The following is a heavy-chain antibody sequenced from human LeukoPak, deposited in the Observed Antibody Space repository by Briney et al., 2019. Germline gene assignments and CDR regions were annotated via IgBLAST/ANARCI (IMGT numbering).Heavy chain of an antibody. CDR3: ARRSIAVAAWFDP. D-gene: IGHD6-19*01. Sequence: SETLSLTCTVSGGSISSSSYYWGWIRQPPGKGLEWIGSIYYSGTTYYNPSLKGRVTISEDTSKNQFSLKLSSVTAADTAVYYCARRSIAVAAWFDPWGQGTLVTVSS. V-gene: IGHV4-39*01. CDR2: IYYSGTT. CDR1: GGSISSSSYY. J-gene: IGHJ5*02.